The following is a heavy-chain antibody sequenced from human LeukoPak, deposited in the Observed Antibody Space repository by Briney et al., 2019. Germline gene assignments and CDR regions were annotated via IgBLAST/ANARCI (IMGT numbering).Heavy chain of an antibody. CDR2: ISSSGSV. CDR3: ARIPLGYSGAYYFDY. D-gene: IGHD5-12*01. V-gene: IGHV4-4*09. Sequence: SETLSLTCTVSRGSISGSIRSYYWSWLRQPPGKVLEWIDYISSSGSVNDNPSLRSRVTISVDTSKNQFFLNLSSVSAADTAVYYCARIPLGYSGAYYFDYWGQGTLVTVSP. J-gene: IGHJ4*02. CDR1: RGSISGSIRSYY.